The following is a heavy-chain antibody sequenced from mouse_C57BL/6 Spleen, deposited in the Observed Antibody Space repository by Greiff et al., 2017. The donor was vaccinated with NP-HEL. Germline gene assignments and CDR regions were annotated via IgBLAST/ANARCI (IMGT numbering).Heavy chain of an antibody. V-gene: IGHV7-1*01. CDR1: GFTFSDFY. D-gene: IGHD1-1*01. CDR2: SRNKANDYTT. J-gene: IGHJ3*01. CDR3: ARDAYYYGGFAY. Sequence: EVKVVDSGGGLVQSGRSLRLSCATSGFTFSDFYMEWVRQAPGKGLEWIAASRNKANDYTTEYSASVKGRFIVSRDTSQSILYLQMNALRAEDTAIYYCARDAYYYGGFAYWGQGTLVTVSA.